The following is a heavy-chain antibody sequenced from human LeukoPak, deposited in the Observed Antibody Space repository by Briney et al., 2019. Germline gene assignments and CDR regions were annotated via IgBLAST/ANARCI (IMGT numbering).Heavy chain of an antibody. Sequence: SETLSLTCAVYGGSFSGYYWSWIRQPPGKGLEWIGEINHSGSTNYNPSLKSRVTISVDTSKNQFSLKLSSVTAADTAVYYCARCRRYSLQLVGENWFDPWGQGTLVTVSS. CDR3: ARCRRYSLQLVGENWFDP. J-gene: IGHJ5*02. D-gene: IGHD6-6*01. CDR2: INHSGST. V-gene: IGHV4-34*01. CDR1: GGSFSGYY.